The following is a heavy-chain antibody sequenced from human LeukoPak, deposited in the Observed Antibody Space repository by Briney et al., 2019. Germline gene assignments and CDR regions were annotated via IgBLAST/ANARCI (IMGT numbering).Heavy chain of an antibody. Sequence: GESLKISCKGSGYRFTSYWIGWVRPMPGKGLEWMGIIYPSDSDTRYSPSFQGQVSISADKSISAAYLQWSSLKASDTAMYYCARLHSSSWYSYNWFDPWGQGTLVTVSS. CDR1: GYRFTSYW. CDR3: ARLHSSSWYSYNWFDP. D-gene: IGHD6-13*01. V-gene: IGHV5-51*01. J-gene: IGHJ5*02. CDR2: IYPSDSDT.